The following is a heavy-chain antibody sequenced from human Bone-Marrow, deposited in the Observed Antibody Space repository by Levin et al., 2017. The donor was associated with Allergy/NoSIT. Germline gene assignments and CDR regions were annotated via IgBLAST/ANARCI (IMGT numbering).Heavy chain of an antibody. J-gene: IGHJ5*02. Sequence: LPCALSGGSISSGGSSWSWIRQPPGKGLEWIGYIFHTGSTYYNSSLKSRVTISVDRSKNQFSLKLTSVTAADTAVYYCARSFTMLRGGFDPWGQGILVTVSS. CDR1: GGSISSGGSS. V-gene: IGHV4-30-2*01. CDR3: ARSFTMLRGGFDP. D-gene: IGHD3-10*01. CDR2: IFHTGST.